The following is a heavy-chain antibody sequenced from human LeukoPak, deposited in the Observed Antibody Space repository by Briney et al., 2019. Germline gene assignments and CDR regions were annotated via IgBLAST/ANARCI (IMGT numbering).Heavy chain of an antibody. CDR3: ARDSGYSSGWYGLLAFDI. J-gene: IGHJ3*02. CDR1: GGSIISTNW. D-gene: IGHD6-19*01. Sequence: SETLSLTCAVSGGSIISTNWWSCVRQPPGKGREWIGEIYHSGSTNYNPSLKSRVTISEDTSKNQFSLKLSSVTAADTAVYYCARDSGYSSGWYGLLAFDIWGQGTMVTVSS. V-gene: IGHV4-4*02. CDR2: IYHSGST.